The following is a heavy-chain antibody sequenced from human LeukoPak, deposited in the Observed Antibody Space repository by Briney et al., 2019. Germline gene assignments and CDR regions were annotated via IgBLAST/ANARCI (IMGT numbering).Heavy chain of an antibody. Sequence: PSETLSLTCAVYGGSFSGYYWSWIRQPPGKGLEWIGEINHSGSTNYNPSLKSRVTISVDTSKNQFSLKLSSVTAADTAVYYCARTNRYCSSTSCYPRGSWFDPWGQGTLVTVSS. D-gene: IGHD2-2*01. CDR1: GGSFSGYY. CDR2: INHSGST. J-gene: IGHJ5*02. CDR3: ARTNRYCSSTSCYPRGSWFDP. V-gene: IGHV4-34*01.